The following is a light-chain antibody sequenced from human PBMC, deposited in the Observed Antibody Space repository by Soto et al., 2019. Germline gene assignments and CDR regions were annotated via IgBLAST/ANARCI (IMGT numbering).Light chain of an antibody. CDR3: QQVNNYPIT. CDR1: QGIRYY. V-gene: IGKV1-9*01. J-gene: IGKJ5*01. Sequence: DIQLTQSPSFLSASVGDRVTITCRASQGIRYYLAWYQQKPGRAPKLLMYIASILQTGVPSRFSGSQSGTEFTLTISSLQPEDFATYYCQQVNNYPITFGQGTRLEMK. CDR2: IAS.